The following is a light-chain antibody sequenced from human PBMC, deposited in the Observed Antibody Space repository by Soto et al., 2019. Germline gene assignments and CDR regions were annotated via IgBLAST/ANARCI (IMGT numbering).Light chain of an antibody. CDR1: QSVSSSY. CDR3: QQYGSSHLT. V-gene: IGKV3-20*01. CDR2: GAS. Sequence: EIVLTQSPGTLSLSPGERATLSCRASQSVSSSYLAWYQQKPGQAPRLLIYGASSRATGIPDRLSGSGSGTDFTLTISRLEPEDFAVYYCQQYGSSHLTFGGGTKVDIK. J-gene: IGKJ4*01.